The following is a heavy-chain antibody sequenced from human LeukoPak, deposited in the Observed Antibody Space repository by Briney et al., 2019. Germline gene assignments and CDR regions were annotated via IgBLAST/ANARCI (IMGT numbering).Heavy chain of an antibody. CDR3: ARGFHYFDY. CDR2: INSDGSST. J-gene: IGHJ4*02. V-gene: IGHV3-74*01. CDR1: GFTFSSYW. Sequence: HPGGSLRLSCAASGFTFSSYWMHWVRHGPGKGLVWVSRINSDGSSTSYADSVKGRFTISRDNAKNTLYLQMNSLRADDTAVYYCARGFHYFDYWGQGTLVTVSS.